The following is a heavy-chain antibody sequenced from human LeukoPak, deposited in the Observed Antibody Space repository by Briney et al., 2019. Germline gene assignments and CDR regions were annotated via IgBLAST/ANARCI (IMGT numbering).Heavy chain of an antibody. V-gene: IGHV3-43D*04. CDR1: GFTFDDYA. J-gene: IGHJ3*02. CDR3: AKGNYGSGSYYNDRAFDI. Sequence: GGSLGLSCAASGFTFDDYAMHWVRQAPGKGLEWVSLISWDGGSTYYADSVKGRFTISRDNSKNSLYLQMNSLRAEDTALYYCAKGNYGSGSYYNDRAFDIWGQGTMVTVSS. CDR2: ISWDGGST. D-gene: IGHD3-10*01.